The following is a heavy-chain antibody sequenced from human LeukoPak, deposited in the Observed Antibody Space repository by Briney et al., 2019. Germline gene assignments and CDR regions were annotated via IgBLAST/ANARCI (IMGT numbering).Heavy chain of an antibody. V-gene: IGHV2-70*11. D-gene: IGHD4-17*01. Sequence: RESGPALVKPTQTLTLTCTFSGFSLGTSGMCVSWIRQPPGKALEWLARIDWDDDKYYSTSLQTRLTISKDTSKNQVVLTMTNMDPVDTATYYCARAFPTVTTFDYWGQGTLVTVPS. CDR3: ARAFPTVTTFDY. CDR2: IDWDDDK. CDR1: GFSLGTSGMC. J-gene: IGHJ4*02.